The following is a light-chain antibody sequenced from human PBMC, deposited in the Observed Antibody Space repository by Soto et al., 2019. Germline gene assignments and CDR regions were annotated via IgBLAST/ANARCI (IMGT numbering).Light chain of an antibody. CDR1: QSVDIN. V-gene: IGKV3-15*01. CDR2: EAS. CDR3: QQYSKRPPRYT. Sequence: IVRTQFPITLSASPGERVTLSCSASQSVDINLAWYQQKPGQAPRLLISEASTRASAIPSRFTGSGSGTDFTLTISSLQSADFAMYFCQQYSKRPPRYTFGQGTKVDIK. J-gene: IGKJ2*01.